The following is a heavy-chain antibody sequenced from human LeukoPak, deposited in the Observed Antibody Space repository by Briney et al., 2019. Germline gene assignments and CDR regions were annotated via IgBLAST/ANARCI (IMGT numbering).Heavy chain of an antibody. D-gene: IGHD5-24*01. CDR2: IRYDGSNK. V-gene: IGHV3-30*02. CDR1: AFTFSSYG. CDR3: AKDRWEMATLIGD. J-gene: IGHJ4*02. Sequence: GGSLRLSCAASAFTFSSYGMHWVRQAPGKGLEWVAFIRYDGSNKYYVDSVKGRFTISRDNSKNTLYLQMNSLRAEDTAVYYCAKDRWEMATLIGDWGQGTLVTVSS.